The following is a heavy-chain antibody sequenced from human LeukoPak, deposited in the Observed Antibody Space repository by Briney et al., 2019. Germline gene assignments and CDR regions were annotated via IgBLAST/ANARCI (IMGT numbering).Heavy chain of an antibody. CDR1: GGSISSRSYF. J-gene: IGHJ4*02. Sequence: PSETLSLTCTVSGGSISSRSYFWGWIRQPPGRGLEWIGSIYYSGITYNNPSLKSRVTISVDTSKNQFSLKLSSVTAADTAVYYCARHGSGSSSSWYDYWGQGTLVTVSS. CDR2: IYYSGIT. D-gene: IGHD6-13*01. CDR3: ARHGSGSSSSWYDY. V-gene: IGHV4-39*01.